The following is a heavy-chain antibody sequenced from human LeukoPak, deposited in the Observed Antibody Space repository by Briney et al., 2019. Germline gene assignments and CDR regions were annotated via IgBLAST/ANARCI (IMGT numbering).Heavy chain of an antibody. CDR2: ISSSSSYV. V-gene: IGHV3-21*01. Sequence: GGSLRLSCAASGLSFRSYTMDWVRQAPGKGLEWVSSISSSSSYVYYAESVKGRFTISRDNAKNSLFLQMTSLRAEDTGVYYCARDTALDYWGQGTLVTVSS. CDR3: ARDTALDY. CDR1: GLSFRSYT. J-gene: IGHJ4*02. D-gene: IGHD4-17*01.